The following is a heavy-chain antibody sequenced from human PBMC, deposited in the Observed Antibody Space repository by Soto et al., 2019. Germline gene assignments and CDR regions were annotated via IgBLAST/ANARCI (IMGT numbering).Heavy chain of an antibody. J-gene: IGHJ4*02. CDR3: ARKWGTYSSASLDY. Sequence: SLRLACAASRFSLTHYTINGVRQAPGKGLEWVAVMSYDGTNEYYADSVKGRFTISRDNSKSTVYLQMNSLTPEDTALYYCARKWGTYSSASLDYWGLGTLVTV. V-gene: IGHV3-30*04. CDR1: RFSLTHYT. D-gene: IGHD6-19*01. CDR2: MSYDGTNE.